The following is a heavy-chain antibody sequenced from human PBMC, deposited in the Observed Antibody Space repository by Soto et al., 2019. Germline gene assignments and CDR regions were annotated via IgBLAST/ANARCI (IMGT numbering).Heavy chain of an antibody. Sequence: PWGSLRLSCAAAGFNFNIYAINWFRQSPFKGLEWISYISPSSATIYYADSVKGRFTISRNNAKNSLYLQMNSLRDEDTAVYYCHPVGTTNYFDNWGQGTLVTVSS. V-gene: IGHV3-48*02. J-gene: IGHJ4*02. CDR1: GFNFNIYA. CDR2: ISPSSATI. CDR3: HPVGTTNYFDN. D-gene: IGHD1-26*01.